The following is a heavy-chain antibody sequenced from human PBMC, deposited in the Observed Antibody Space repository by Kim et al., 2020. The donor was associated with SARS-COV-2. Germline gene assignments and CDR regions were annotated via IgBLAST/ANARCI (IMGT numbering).Heavy chain of an antibody. CDR3: AKDQLLLWFGVLSYYYYGIDV. D-gene: IGHD3-10*01. V-gene: IGHV3-23*01. CDR2: ITGSSGST. Sequence: GGSLRLSCAASGFTFSSYAMNWVRQAPGKGLEWVSVITGSSGSTYYADSVKGRFTISRDNSKNTLYLQMNSLRAEDTAVYYCAKDQLLLWFGVLSYYYYGIDVWGQGTTVTVSS. CDR1: GFTFSSYA. J-gene: IGHJ6*02.